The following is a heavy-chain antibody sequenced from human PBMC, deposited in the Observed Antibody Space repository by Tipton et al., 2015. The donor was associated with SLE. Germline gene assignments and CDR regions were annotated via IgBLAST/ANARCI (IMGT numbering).Heavy chain of an antibody. D-gene: IGHD6-19*01. Sequence: TLSLTCAVYGGSFSGYYWSWIRQPPGKGLEWIGEINHSGSTNHNPSLKSRVTMSVDRSKNQFSLRLTSVTAADTAVYYCATELFRGYTSGWGPDYWGQGTLVTVSS. V-gene: IGHV4-34*01. CDR1: GGSFSGYY. CDR3: ATELFRGYTSGWGPDY. CDR2: INHSGST. J-gene: IGHJ4*02.